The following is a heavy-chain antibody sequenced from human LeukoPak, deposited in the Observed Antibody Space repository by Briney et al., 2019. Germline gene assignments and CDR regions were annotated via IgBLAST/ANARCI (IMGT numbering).Heavy chain of an antibody. CDR3: AKARTAFDFWSGYYDY. CDR1: GFTFSNYG. D-gene: IGHD3-3*01. J-gene: IGHJ4*02. CDR2: ISHDGSNR. V-gene: IGHV3-30*18. Sequence: GGSLRLSRATSGFTFSNYGMHWVRQAPGKGLEWVAGISHDGSNRNYGDSVKGRFTISRDISKNTLYLQMNSLRAEDTAVYYCAKARTAFDFWSGYYDYWGQGTLVTVAS.